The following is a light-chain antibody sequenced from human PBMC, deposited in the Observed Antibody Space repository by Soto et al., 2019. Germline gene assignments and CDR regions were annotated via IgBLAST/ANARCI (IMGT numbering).Light chain of an antibody. Sequence: QSALTQPASVSGSPGQSITISCTGTSSDVGGYNYVCWYQRSPGKAPRLMIYEVSNRHSGVSNRFSGSKSGNTASLTISGLQAEDEADYYCSSYTSGRTIIFGGGTKLTVL. V-gene: IGLV2-14*01. CDR2: EVS. CDR3: SSYTSGRTII. CDR1: SSDVGGYNY. J-gene: IGLJ2*01.